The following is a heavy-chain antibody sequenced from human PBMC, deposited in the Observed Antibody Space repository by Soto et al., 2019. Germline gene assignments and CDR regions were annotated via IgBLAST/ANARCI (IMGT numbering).Heavy chain of an antibody. CDR2: ISWNSGSI. V-gene: IGHV3-9*01. CDR1: GFTFDDYA. CDR3: AKDIVAYYGSGSYMDV. J-gene: IGHJ6*03. D-gene: IGHD3-10*01. Sequence: GGSLRLSCAASGFTFDDYAMHWVRQAPGKGLEWVSGISWNSGSIGYADSVKGRFTISRDNAKNSLYLQMNSLRAEDTALYYCAKDIVAYYGSGSYMDVWGKGTTVTVSS.